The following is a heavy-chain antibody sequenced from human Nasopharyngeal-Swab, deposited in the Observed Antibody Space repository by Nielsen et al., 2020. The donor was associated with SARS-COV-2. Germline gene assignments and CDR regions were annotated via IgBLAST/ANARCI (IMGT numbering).Heavy chain of an antibody. CDR2: ISWDGGST. V-gene: IGHV3-43*01. CDR3: AKDDSGWVGYFHY. Sequence: GESLKISCAASGITFDDYTMHWVRQAPGKGMEWVSLISWDGGSTYYADSVKGRFTISRDNSKNSLYLQMNSLRTEDTALYYCAKDDSGWVGYFHYWGQGTLVTVSS. D-gene: IGHD3-10*01. J-gene: IGHJ4*02. CDR1: GITFDDYT.